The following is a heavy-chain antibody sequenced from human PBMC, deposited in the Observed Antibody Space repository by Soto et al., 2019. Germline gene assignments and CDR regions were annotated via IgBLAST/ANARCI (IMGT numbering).Heavy chain of an antibody. D-gene: IGHD1-26*01. CDR3: ARVRQEWELLRMDFDY. Sequence: QVQLVESGGGVVQPGRSLRLSCAASGFTFTNYAMDWVRQAPGKGLEWVAVISYDGRNKYYADSVKGRFTISRDKSKNTLYLQMNSLRAEDTAVYYCARVRQEWELLRMDFDYWGQGTLVTVSS. J-gene: IGHJ4*02. CDR1: GFTFTNYA. V-gene: IGHV3-30*04. CDR2: ISYDGRNK.